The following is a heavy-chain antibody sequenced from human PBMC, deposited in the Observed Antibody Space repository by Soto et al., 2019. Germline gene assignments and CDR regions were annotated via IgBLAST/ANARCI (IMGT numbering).Heavy chain of an antibody. Sequence: SETLSLTCTFSGGSISNYYWTWIRQPPGKGLEWIGYIYYSGSTNYNPSLKSRVTISVDTSKNQFSLKLSSVTAADTAVYYCARGSNGDWLLGFDPWGQGTLVTVSS. CDR3: ARGSNGDWLLGFDP. V-gene: IGHV4-59*08. J-gene: IGHJ5*02. D-gene: IGHD4-17*01. CDR1: GGSISNYY. CDR2: IYYSGST.